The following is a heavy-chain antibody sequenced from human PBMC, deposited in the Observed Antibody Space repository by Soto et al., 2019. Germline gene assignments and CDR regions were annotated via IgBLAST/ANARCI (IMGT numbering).Heavy chain of an antibody. Sequence: ASVKVSCKASGYTFTGYYMHWVRQAPGQGLEWMGWINPNSGGTNYAQKFQGRVTMTRDTSISTAYMELSRLRSDDTAVYYCARVSVAAAKPFDYWGQGTLVTASS. CDR3: ARVSVAAAKPFDY. J-gene: IGHJ4*02. CDR1: GYTFTGYY. CDR2: INPNSGGT. V-gene: IGHV1-2*02. D-gene: IGHD6-13*01.